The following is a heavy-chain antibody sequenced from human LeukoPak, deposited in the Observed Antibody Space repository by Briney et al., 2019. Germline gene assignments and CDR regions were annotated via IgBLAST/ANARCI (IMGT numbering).Heavy chain of an antibody. V-gene: IGHV4-39*07. J-gene: IGHJ4*02. CDR2: IYYSGST. CDR3: ARAVARGLRSWGFDY. CDR1: GGSISSSSYY. D-gene: IGHD4-17*01. Sequence: PSETLSLTCTVSGGSISSSSYYWGWTRQPPGKGLEWIVSIYYSGSTYYNPSLKSRVTISVDTSKNQFSLKLSSVTAADTAVYYCARAVARGLRSWGFDYWGQGTLVTVSS.